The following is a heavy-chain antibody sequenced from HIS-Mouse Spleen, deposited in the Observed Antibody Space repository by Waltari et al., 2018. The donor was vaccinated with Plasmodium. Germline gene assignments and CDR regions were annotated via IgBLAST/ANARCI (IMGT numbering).Heavy chain of an antibody. D-gene: IGHD2-15*01. V-gene: IGHV3-30-3*01. CDR1: GFTFNSYA. J-gene: IGHJ4*02. CDR2: ISYDGSNK. CDR3: ARDRRLAFDY. Sequence: QVQLVESGGGVVQPGRSLRLSCAASGFTFNSYAMPWVRQVPGKGLEWVAVISYDGSNKYYADSVKGRFTISRDNSKNTLYLQMNSLRAEDTAVYYCARDRRLAFDYWGQGTLVTVSS.